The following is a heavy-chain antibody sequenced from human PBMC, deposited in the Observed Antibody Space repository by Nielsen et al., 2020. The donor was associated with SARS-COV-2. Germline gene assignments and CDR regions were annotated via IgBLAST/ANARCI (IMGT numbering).Heavy chain of an antibody. CDR3: ARGTIAVAGTDY. J-gene: IGHJ4*02. D-gene: IGHD6-19*01. CDR2: ISYDGSNK. Sequence: GSLKISCAASGFTFSSYAMHWVRQAPGKGLEWVAVISYDGSNKYYADSVKGRFTISRDNSKNTLYLQMNSLRAEDTAVYYCARGTIAVAGTDYWGQGTLVTVSS. V-gene: IGHV3-30*04. CDR1: GFTFSSYA.